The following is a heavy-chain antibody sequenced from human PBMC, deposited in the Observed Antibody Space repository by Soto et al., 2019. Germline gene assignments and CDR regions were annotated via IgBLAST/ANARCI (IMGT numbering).Heavy chain of an antibody. J-gene: IGHJ3*02. CDR1: GGSISSYY. D-gene: IGHD3-3*01. V-gene: IGHV4-59*01. CDR2: IYYSGST. CDR3: ARVTTIFGVVITQDAGAFDI. Sequence: SETLSLTCTVSGGSISSYYWSWIRQPPGKGLEWIGYIYYSGSTNYNPSLKSRVTISVDTSKNQFSLKLSSVTAADTAVYYCARVTTIFGVVITQDAGAFDIWGQGTMVPVSS.